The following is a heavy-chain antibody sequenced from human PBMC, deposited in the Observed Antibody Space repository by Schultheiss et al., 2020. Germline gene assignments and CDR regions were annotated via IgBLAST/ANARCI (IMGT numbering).Heavy chain of an antibody. Sequence: SETLSLTCTVSGGSISSSSYYWGWIRQPPGKGLEWIGSIYYSGSTNYNPSLKSRVTISVDTSKNQFSLKLSSVTAADTAVYYCARLPGFFLEQLGWFDPWGKGTLVTVSS. CDR2: IYYSGST. CDR1: GGSISSSSYY. D-gene: IGHD6-6*01. V-gene: IGHV4-39*07. CDR3: ARLPGFFLEQLGWFDP. J-gene: IGHJ5*02.